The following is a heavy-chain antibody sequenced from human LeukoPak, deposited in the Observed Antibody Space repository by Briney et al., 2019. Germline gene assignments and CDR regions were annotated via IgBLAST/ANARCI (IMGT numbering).Heavy chain of an antibody. CDR3: AREATGISFDN. J-gene: IGHJ4*02. Sequence: GASVKVSCKVSGYTFTDHAIHWVRQAPGKGLEWMGWFNTNTGNPTYAQGFAGRLVLSLDTSVTTTYMQISSLKTEDTAMYYCAREATGISFDNWGQGTLVTVSS. D-gene: IGHD6-13*01. CDR1: GYTFTDHA. V-gene: IGHV7-4-1*02. CDR2: FNTNTGNP.